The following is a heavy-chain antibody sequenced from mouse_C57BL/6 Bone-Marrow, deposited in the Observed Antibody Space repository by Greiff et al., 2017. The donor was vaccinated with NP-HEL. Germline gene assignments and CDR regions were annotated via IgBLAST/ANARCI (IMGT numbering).Heavy chain of an antibody. CDR3: AGQGEYYAMDY. J-gene: IGHJ4*01. CDR2: ISSGGSYT. Sequence: EVKLMESGGDLVKPGGSLKLSCAASGFTFSSYGMSWVRQTPDKRLEWVATISSGGSYTYYPDSVKGRFTISRDNTKNTLYLQMSSLKSEDTAMYYCAGQGEYYAMDYWGQGTSVTVSS. CDR1: GFTFSSYG. V-gene: IGHV5-6*01.